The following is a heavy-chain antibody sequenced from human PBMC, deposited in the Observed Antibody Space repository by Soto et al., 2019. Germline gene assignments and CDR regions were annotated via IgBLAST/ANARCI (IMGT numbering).Heavy chain of an antibody. CDR1: GYTFTSYG. D-gene: IGHD3-10*01. Sequence: GASVKVSCKASGYTFTSYGISWVRQAPGQGLEWMGWISAYNGNTNYAQKLQGRDTMTTDTSTSTAYMELRSLRSDDTAVYYCARTSLLWFGELYPSSMDVWGKGTPVTSP. J-gene: IGHJ6*03. V-gene: IGHV1-18*01. CDR2: ISAYNGNT. CDR3: ARTSLLWFGELYPSSMDV.